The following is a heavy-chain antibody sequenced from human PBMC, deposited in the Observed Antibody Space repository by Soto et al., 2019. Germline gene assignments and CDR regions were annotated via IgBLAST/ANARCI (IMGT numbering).Heavy chain of an antibody. Sequence: PSETLSLTCAVYGGSFSGYYWSWIRQPPGKGLEWIGEINHSGSTNYNPSLKSRVTISVDTSKNQFSLKLSSVTAADTAVYYCARSTPVAQLYYYYYYMDVWGKGTTVTVSS. D-gene: IGHD6-19*01. J-gene: IGHJ6*03. V-gene: IGHV4-34*01. CDR3: ARSTPVAQLYYYYYYMDV. CDR1: GGSFSGYY. CDR2: INHSGST.